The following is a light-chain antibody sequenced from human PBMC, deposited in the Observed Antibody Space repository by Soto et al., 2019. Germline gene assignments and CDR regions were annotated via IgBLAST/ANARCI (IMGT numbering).Light chain of an antibody. CDR1: QGIRSD. Sequence: AIQMTQSPSSLSASVGDRVTITCRASQGIRSDLGWFQQKPGKAPKLLIYAASSLQSGVPSRFSGSGSGTDFTLTISSLQPEDFATYYCLQDYNYPLTFGVGTKVEIK. V-gene: IGKV1-6*01. CDR2: AAS. J-gene: IGKJ4*01. CDR3: LQDYNYPLT.